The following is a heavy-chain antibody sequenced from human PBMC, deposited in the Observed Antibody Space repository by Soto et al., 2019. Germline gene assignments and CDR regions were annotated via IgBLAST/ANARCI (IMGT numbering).Heavy chain of an antibody. Sequence: SETLSLTCTVSGGSVTNSSYYWGWIRQSPGKVLEWIGSVYYRGRSYSKSSVKSRVTISVDTSKSRFSLSLNSVTASDTAVYFCVSQRTTVPTQAYFDYWGPGALVTVSS. J-gene: IGHJ4*02. CDR1: GGSVTNSSYY. D-gene: IGHD4-17*01. CDR3: VSQRTTVPTQAYFDY. CDR2: VYYRGRS. V-gene: IGHV4-39*01.